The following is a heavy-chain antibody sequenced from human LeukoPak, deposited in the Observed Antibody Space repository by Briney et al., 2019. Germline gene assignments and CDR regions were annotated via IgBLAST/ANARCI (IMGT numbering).Heavy chain of an antibody. Sequence: GGSLRLSCAASGFTVSSNYMSWVRQAPGMGLEWVSVIYSGGSTYYADSVKGRFTISRDNSKNTLCLQMNSLRAEDTAVYYCARDESMDVWGKGTTVTVSP. CDR3: ARDESMDV. V-gene: IGHV3-66*01. CDR2: IYSGGST. CDR1: GFTVSSNY. J-gene: IGHJ6*04.